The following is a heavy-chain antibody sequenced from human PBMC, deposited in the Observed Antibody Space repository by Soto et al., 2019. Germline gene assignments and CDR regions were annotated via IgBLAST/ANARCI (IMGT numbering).Heavy chain of an antibody. CDR2: INHSGST. D-gene: IGHD4-17*01. Sequence: QVQLQQWGAGLLKPSETLSLTCAVYGGSFSGYYWSWIRQPPGKGLEWIGEINHSGSTNYNPSLKRRVTISVDTSKNQFSLKLSSVTAADTAVYYCASSYGGNPDYWGQGTLVTVSS. J-gene: IGHJ4*02. V-gene: IGHV4-34*01. CDR3: ASSYGGNPDY. CDR1: GGSFSGYY.